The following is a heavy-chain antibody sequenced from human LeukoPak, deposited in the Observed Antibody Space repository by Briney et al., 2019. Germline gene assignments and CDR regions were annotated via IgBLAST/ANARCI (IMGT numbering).Heavy chain of an antibody. J-gene: IGHJ6*02. CDR1: GFTFSSYG. CDR3: ARVVVGIVEPYYYGRDV. V-gene: IGHV3-33*01. CDR2: IWYDGSNR. Sequence: GRSLRLSCAASGFTFSSYGMHWVRQAPGKGLEWVAVIWYDGSNRYYADSVKGRFTISRDNSKNTLYLQLNSLRAEDTAVYYCARVVVGIVEPYYYGRDVWGQGTTVTVSS. D-gene: IGHD1-26*01.